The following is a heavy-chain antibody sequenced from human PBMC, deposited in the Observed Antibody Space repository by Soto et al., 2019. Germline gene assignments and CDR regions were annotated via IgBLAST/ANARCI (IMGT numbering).Heavy chain of an antibody. CDR2: ISYDGSNK. D-gene: IGHD3-3*01. V-gene: IGHV3-30-3*02. CDR3: AKPQFWSGYYLIDY. Sequence: GGSLRLSCAASGFTFSSYAMHWVCQAPGKGLEWVAVISYDGSNKYYADSVKGRFTISRDNSKNTLYLQMNSLRAEDTAVYYCAKPQFWSGYYLIDYWGQVTLVTVSS. CDR1: GFTFSSYA. J-gene: IGHJ4*02.